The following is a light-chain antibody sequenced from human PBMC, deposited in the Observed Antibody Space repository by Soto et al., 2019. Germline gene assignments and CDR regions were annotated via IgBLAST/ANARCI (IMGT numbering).Light chain of an antibody. Sequence: AVQMTQSPSSLSASVGDRVTITCRASQAIRNDLGWYQQKPGKAPRLLIYAISTLHSGVPSRFNGSGSGTDFTLTISSLQPEDFATYYCLQDNNYPWTFGQGTRVEIK. CDR3: LQDNNYPWT. J-gene: IGKJ1*01. CDR2: AIS. CDR1: QAIRND. V-gene: IGKV1-6*01.